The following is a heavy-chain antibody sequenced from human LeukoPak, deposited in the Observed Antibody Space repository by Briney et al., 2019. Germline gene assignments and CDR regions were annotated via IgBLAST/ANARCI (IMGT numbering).Heavy chain of an antibody. CDR1: GYTXTSYY. Sequence: ASVKVSCKASGYTXTSYYMHWVRQAPGQGLEWMGIINPSGGSTSYAQKFQGRVTMTRDTSTSTVYMELSSLRSEDTAVYYCARDPTIAAADLYFDYWGQGTLVTVSS. J-gene: IGHJ4*02. CDR2: INPSGGST. CDR3: ARDPTIAAADLYFDY. V-gene: IGHV1-46*01. D-gene: IGHD6-13*01.